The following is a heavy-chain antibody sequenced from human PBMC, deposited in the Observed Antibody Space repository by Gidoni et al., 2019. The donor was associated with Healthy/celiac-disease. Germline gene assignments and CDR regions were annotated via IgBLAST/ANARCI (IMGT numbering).Heavy chain of an antibody. V-gene: IGHV3-15*07. Sequence: GLEWVGRIKSKTDGGTTDYAAPVKGRFTISRDDSKNTLYLQMNSLKTEDTAVYYCTAAVVHYYDSSGYSDYWGQGTLVTVSS. CDR3: TAAVVHYYDSSGYSDY. J-gene: IGHJ4*02. D-gene: IGHD3-22*01. CDR2: IKSKTDGGTT.